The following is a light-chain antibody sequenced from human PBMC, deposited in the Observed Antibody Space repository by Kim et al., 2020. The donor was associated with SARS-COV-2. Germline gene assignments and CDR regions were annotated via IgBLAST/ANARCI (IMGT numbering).Light chain of an antibody. J-gene: IGLJ2*01. CDR3: KSRDSRGSQLV. V-gene: IGLV3-19*01. Sequence: YYASWYQQKPGQAPLLVIYGKNNRPSGIPDRFSGSNSGNTASLTITGAQAGDEADYYCKSRDSRGSQLVFGGGTQLTVL. CDR1: YY. CDR2: GKN.